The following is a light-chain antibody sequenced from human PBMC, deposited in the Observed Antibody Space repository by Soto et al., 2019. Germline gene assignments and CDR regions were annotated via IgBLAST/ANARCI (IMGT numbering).Light chain of an antibody. Sequence: DIQMTQSPSSLSASVGDRVTITCRASQSISSYLNWYQQKPGKAPKLLIYAASSLQSWVPSRFSGSGSGTDFTLTISSLQPEDFAAYYCQQSYSTPLTFGGRTKVEIK. CDR1: QSISSY. V-gene: IGKV1-39*01. J-gene: IGKJ4*01. CDR3: QQSYSTPLT. CDR2: AAS.